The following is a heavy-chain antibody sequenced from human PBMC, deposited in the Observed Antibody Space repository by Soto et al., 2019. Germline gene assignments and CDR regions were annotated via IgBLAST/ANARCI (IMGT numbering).Heavy chain of an antibody. Sequence: WASVKVSCKASGGTFSSYAISWVRQAPGQGLEWMGGIIPIFGTANYAQKFQGRVTITADESTSTAYMELSSLRSEDTAVYYCAKMGDCSSTSCYPDPFDYWGRGTLVTVSS. V-gene: IGHV1-69*13. CDR2: IIPIFGTA. D-gene: IGHD2-2*01. J-gene: IGHJ4*02. CDR3: AKMGDCSSTSCYPDPFDY. CDR1: GGTFSSYA.